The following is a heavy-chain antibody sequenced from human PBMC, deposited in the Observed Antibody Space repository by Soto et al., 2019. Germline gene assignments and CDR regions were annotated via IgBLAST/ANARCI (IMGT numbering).Heavy chain of an antibody. D-gene: IGHD6-19*01. J-gene: IGHJ4*02. CDR1: SGFTFRSYW. CDR2: IKQDGSEK. Sequence: EVQLVESGGGLVQPGGSLRLSCAASSGFTFRSYWMNWVRQAPGKGLEWVANIKQDGSEKNYGDSVKGRFTISRDNAKNSLYLQMNGLRVDDTAVYYCAGGGGWESDSWGQGTLVIVSS. V-gene: IGHV3-7*01. CDR3: AGGGGWESDS.